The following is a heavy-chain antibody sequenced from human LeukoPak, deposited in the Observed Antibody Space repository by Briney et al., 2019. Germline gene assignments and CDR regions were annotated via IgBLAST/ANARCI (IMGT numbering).Heavy chain of an antibody. CDR1: GYTFTSYA. V-gene: IGHV7-4-1*02. D-gene: IGHD1-26*01. Sequence: ASVKVSCKASGYTFTSYAMNWVRQAPGQGLEWMGWTSTNTGNPTYAQGFTGRFVFSLDTSVSTAYLQISSLKAEDTAVYYCARGGVGATTYVWLDPWGQGTLVTVSS. CDR2: TSTNTGNP. CDR3: ARGGVGATTYVWLDP. J-gene: IGHJ5*02.